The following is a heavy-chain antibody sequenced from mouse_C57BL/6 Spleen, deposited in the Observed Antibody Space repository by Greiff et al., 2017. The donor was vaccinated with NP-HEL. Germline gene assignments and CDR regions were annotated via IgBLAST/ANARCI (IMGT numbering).Heavy chain of an antibody. CDR2: IYPSDSET. V-gene: IGHV1-61*01. D-gene: IGHD2-1*01. CDR3: ARRRYGKGYAMDY. CDR1: GYTFTSYW. J-gene: IGHJ4*01. Sequence: QVQLQQPGAELVRPGSSVKLSCKASGYTFTSYWMDWVKQRPGQGLEWIGNIYPSDSETHYNQKFKDKATLTVDKSSSTAYMQLSSLTSEDSAVYYCARRRYGKGYAMDYWGQGTSVTVSS.